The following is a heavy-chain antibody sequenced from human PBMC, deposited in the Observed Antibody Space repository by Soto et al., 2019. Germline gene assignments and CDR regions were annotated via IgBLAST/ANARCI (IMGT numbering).Heavy chain of an antibody. J-gene: IGHJ4*02. Sequence: ATVKVYCKISGYSFNTYYLYWLRQTTRKALEWMGASHLSGGDTTYAQKFLGRVTVTRDTSTSTVLMELSSLRNDDTAVYYCDREGHIAVVTASFDYWGQGTLVTVSS. CDR3: DREGHIAVVTASFDY. CDR2: SHLSGGDT. V-gene: IGHV1-46*02. CDR1: GYSFNTYY. D-gene: IGHD2-21*02.